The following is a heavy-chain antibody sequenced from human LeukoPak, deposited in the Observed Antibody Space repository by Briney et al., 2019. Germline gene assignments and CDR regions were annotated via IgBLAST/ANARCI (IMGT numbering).Heavy chain of an antibody. V-gene: IGHV3-48*04. CDR1: GFNFGIYS. J-gene: IGHJ4*02. CDR2: VSAGSTGI. CDR3: VREKGGFGFVL. D-gene: IGHD3-16*01. Sequence: GGSLRLSCAGSGFNFGIYSMDWVRQAPGKGLEWVAYVSAGSTGIFYAASVKGRFSISRDNAQKSLYLQMNSLRAEDTAVYYCVREKGGFGFVLWGRGTLVTVSS.